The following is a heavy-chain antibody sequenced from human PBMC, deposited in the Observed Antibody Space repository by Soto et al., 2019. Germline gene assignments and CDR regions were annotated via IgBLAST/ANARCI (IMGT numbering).Heavy chain of an antibody. CDR3: AWRGIVVVTATPPGYFDY. CDR2: IIPIFGTA. CDR1: GGTFSSYA. V-gene: IGHV1-69*13. D-gene: IGHD2-21*02. Sequence: GASVKVSCKASGGTFSSYAISWVRQAPGQGLEWMGGIIPIFGTANYAQKFQGRVTITADESTSTAYMELSSLRSEDTAVYYCAWRGIVVVTATPPGYFDYWGQGTLVTVSS. J-gene: IGHJ4*02.